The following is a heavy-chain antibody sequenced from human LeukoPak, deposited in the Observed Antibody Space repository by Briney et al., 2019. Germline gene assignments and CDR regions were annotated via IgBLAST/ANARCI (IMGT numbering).Heavy chain of an antibody. D-gene: IGHD3-22*01. CDR3: AKDLPPNYFDSSGYVDY. V-gene: IGHV3-23*01. Sequence: GGSLRLSCAASGFTFSSYAMSWVRQAPGKGLEWVSAISGSGGSTYYADSVKGRFTISRDNSKNTLYLQMNSLRADDTAVYYCAKDLPPNYFDSSGYVDYWGQGTLVTVSS. CDR2: ISGSGGST. CDR1: GFTFSSYA. J-gene: IGHJ4*02.